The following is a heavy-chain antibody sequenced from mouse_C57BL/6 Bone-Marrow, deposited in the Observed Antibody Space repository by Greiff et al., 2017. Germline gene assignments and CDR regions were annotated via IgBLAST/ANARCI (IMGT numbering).Heavy chain of an antibody. D-gene: IGHD2-4*01. V-gene: IGHV5-6*01. J-gene: IGHJ4*01. Sequence: EVQRVESGGDLVKPGGSLKLSCAASGFTFSSYGMSWVRQTPDKRLEWVATISSGGSYTYYPDSVKGRFTISRDNAKNTLYLQMSSLKSEDTAMYYCARPYDYDDGYYYAMDYWGQGTSVTVSS. CDR3: ARPYDYDDGYYYAMDY. CDR2: ISSGGSYT. CDR1: GFTFSSYG.